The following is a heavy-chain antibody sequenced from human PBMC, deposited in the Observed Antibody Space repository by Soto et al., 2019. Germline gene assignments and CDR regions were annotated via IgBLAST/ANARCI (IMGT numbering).Heavy chain of an antibody. V-gene: IGHV3-7*01. J-gene: IGHJ4*02. CDR3: ARIRRYYDRSGDYCIDD. Sequence: EVELVESGGGLVQPGKSLRLSCAASGFRFGDYCMSWVRQTPGKGLEWVANIRHDGTEKYYRDSLRDRFTISRDNSKNSPLLQMDGTRADDTAIDDCARIRRYYDRSGDYCIDDWGQGTLVSGSS. CDR1: GFRFGDYC. CDR2: IRHDGTEK. D-gene: IGHD3-22*01.